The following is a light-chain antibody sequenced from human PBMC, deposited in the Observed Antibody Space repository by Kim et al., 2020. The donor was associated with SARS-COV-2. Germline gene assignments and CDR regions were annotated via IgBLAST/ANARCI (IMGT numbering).Light chain of an antibody. CDR1: SRRSYY. Sequence: ALGQPVMITWQGDSRRSYYAGRYQQKPGQAPVLVIYGKNNRRSGIPDRFSGSSSGNTASLTITGAQAEDEADYYCNTRDSSGNNWVFGGGTKLTVL. CDR3: NTRDSSGNNWV. J-gene: IGLJ3*02. V-gene: IGLV3-19*01. CDR2: GKN.